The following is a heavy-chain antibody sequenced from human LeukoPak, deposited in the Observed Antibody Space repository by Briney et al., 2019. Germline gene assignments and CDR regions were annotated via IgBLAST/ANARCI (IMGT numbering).Heavy chain of an antibody. Sequence: SETLSLTCTVSGGSISSSSYYWGWIRQPPGKGLEWIGTIFYSGTTYYNPSLKSRVTISVDTSKNQFSLKLSSVTAADTAVYYYAREDSSSWSLVTETGNYFDYWGQGTLVTASS. CDR3: AREDSSSWSLVTETGNYFDY. V-gene: IGHV4-39*02. D-gene: IGHD6-13*01. CDR1: GGSISSSSYY. J-gene: IGHJ4*02. CDR2: IFYSGTT.